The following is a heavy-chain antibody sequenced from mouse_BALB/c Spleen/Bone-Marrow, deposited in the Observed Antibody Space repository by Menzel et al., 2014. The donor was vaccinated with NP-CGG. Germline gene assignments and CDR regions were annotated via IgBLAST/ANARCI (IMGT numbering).Heavy chain of an antibody. Sequence: VQLQQSGAELVKSGASVKLSCKASGYTFTSYYMYWVKQRPGQGLEWIGEINPSNGGTNFNEKFKSKATLTVDKSSSTAYMQLSSLTSEDSAVYYCTRSNGNWFAYWGQGTLVTVSA. D-gene: IGHD2-1*01. V-gene: IGHV1S81*02. CDR1: GYTFTSYY. CDR3: TRSNGNWFAY. CDR2: INPSNGGT. J-gene: IGHJ3*01.